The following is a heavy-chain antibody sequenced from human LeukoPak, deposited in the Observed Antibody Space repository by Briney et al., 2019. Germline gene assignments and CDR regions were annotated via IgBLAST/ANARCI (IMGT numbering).Heavy chain of an antibody. CDR3: ARRLGATTTGFDY. V-gene: IGHV4-59*08. CDR2: IYYSGST. D-gene: IGHD1-26*01. Sequence: SETLSLTCTVSGGSISSYYWSWIRQPPGKGLEWIGHIYYSGSTNYNPSLKSRVTISVDTSKTQFSLKLSSVTAADTAVYYCARRLGATTTGFDYWGRGTLVTVSS. CDR1: GGSISSYY. J-gene: IGHJ4*02.